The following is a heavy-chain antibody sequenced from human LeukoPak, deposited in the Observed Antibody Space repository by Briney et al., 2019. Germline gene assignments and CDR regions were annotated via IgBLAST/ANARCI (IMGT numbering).Heavy chain of an antibody. CDR3: AKGTTPNTCPSAAFDI. Sequence: GGSLRLSCTASRFTFSTYAMNWVRQAPGKGLEWVSAITGSGGSTYYADSVKGRFTISRDNSKNTLYLQMNSLRAEDTAVYYSAKGTTPNTCPSAAFDIGGQGTVVTVSS. J-gene: IGHJ3*02. V-gene: IGHV3-23*01. CDR1: RFTFSTYA. CDR2: ITGSGGST. D-gene: IGHD2-2*01.